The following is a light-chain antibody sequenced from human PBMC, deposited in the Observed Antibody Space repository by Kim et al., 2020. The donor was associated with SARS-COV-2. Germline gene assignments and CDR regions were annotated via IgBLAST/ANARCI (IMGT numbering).Light chain of an antibody. Sequence: LCTGEGAALPSRSSETINSAYVAWNQREPGQTPRLLVYAGSRRATGIPDRFSGSGSGTDFTLTITRLAPEDFAVYYCQQYGTAVYTFGQGTKLEIK. CDR1: ETINSAY. J-gene: IGKJ2*01. CDR3: QQYGTAVYT. CDR2: AGS. V-gene: IGKV3-20*01.